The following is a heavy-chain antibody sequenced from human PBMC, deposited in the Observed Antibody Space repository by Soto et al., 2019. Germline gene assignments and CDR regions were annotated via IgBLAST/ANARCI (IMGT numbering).Heavy chain of an antibody. J-gene: IGHJ4*02. CDR3: ARENYFDY. CDR2: ISGSGNST. Sequence: GGSLRLSCAASGFIFSLYAMSWVRQAPGKGLEWVTAISGSGNSTYYVDSVKGRFTISRDNAKSTLYLQMNSLRVEDTAIYFCARENYFDYWGRGTLVTVSS. CDR1: GFIFSLYA. V-gene: IGHV3-23*01.